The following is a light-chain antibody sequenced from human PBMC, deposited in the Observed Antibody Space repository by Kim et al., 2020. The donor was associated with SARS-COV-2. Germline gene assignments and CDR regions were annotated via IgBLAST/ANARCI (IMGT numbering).Light chain of an antibody. CDR1: SSDS. J-gene: IGLJ3*02. V-gene: IGLV2-14*01. Sequence: LTQPASVSGSPGQSITISCTGTSSDSVAWYQQHPGKAPKLIIYDVTKRPSGVSSRFSASKSGNTASLTISGLQAEDEADYHCSSYTSSSTFVMFGVG. CDR2: DVT. CDR3: SSYTSSSTFVM.